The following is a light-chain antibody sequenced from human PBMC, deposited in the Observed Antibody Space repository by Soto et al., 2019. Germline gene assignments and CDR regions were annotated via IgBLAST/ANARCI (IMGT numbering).Light chain of an antibody. J-gene: IGKJ1*01. CDR2: DAS. Sequence: VVLTQSPGTLSLSPRERATLSCRASQSFTNRYLAWYQQKPGQAPRLLIYDASSRATGISDRFSGSASGTDFTLTISRLEPEDFAVYYCQQYGVSPRTFGQGTKVDI. V-gene: IGKV3-20*01. CDR3: QQYGVSPRT. CDR1: QSFTNRY.